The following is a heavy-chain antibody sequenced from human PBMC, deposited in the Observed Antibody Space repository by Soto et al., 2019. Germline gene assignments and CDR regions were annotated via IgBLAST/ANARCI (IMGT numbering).Heavy chain of an antibody. V-gene: IGHV3-30-3*01. CDR2: ISYNGSSK. J-gene: IGHJ4*02. Sequence: SLRLSCAASGFSFRSYAMHWVRQAPGKGLDWVAVISYNGSSKYHADSVKGRFTISRDNSKNTVYLQMNRLRGEDTAVFYCARGGYSGYEADYWGQGTLVTVSS. D-gene: IGHD5-12*01. CDR1: GFSFRSYA. CDR3: ARGGYSGYEADY.